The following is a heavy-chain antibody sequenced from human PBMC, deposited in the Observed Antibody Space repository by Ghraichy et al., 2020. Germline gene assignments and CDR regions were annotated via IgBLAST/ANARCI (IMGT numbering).Heavy chain of an antibody. CDR2: IGRSGDDT. J-gene: IGHJ6*02. CDR3: ARVFYVMDV. CDR1: GFTFTSYA. V-gene: IGHV3-23*01. Sequence: GESLNISCAASGFTFTSYAMSWVRQAPGKGLEWVSIIGRSGDDTNYADSVKGRFTISRDDSKNTLSLQMSSLRAEDTAVYYCARVFYVMDVWGQGTTVTVSS.